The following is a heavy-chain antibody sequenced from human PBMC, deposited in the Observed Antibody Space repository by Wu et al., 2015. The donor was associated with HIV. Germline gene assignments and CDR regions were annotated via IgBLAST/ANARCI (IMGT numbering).Heavy chain of an antibody. CDR2: ITHNGDT. J-gene: IGHJ4*02. Sequence: QVQLQQWGTGLLKPSETLSLTCAVYGESFSGYSWTWIRQSPGKGLEWIGEITHNGDTKYNPSLKSRFIMSIDTSKNQFSLKVTSVIAADTAVYFCARGGYCSGGACYRVADYWGQGTVVTVSS. CDR3: ARGGYCSGGACYRVADY. V-gene: IGHV4-34*02. CDR1: GESFSGYS. D-gene: IGHD2-15*01.